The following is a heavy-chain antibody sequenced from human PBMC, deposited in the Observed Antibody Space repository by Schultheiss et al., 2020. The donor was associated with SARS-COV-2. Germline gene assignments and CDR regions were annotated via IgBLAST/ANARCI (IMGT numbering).Heavy chain of an antibody. V-gene: IGHV3-21*04. CDR3: AADSSGHYY. J-gene: IGHJ4*02. CDR2: ISSSSSYI. CDR1: GFSFSSYG. Sequence: GGSLRLSCAASGFSFSSYGMSWVRQAPGKGLEWVSSISSSSSYIYYADSVKGRFTISRDNSKNTLYLQMNSLRAEDTAVYYCAADSSGHYYWGQGTLVTVSS. D-gene: IGHD3-22*01.